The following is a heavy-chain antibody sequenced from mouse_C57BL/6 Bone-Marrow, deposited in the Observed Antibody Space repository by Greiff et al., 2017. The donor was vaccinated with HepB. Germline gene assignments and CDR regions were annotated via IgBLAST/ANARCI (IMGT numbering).Heavy chain of an antibody. Sequence: VQLQESGAELARPGASVKLSCKASGYTFTSYGISWVKQRTGQGLEWSGEIYPRSGNTYYNEKFKGKATLTADKSSSTAYMELRSLTSEDSAVYFCARFFSWGQGTTLTVSS. CDR2: IYPRSGNT. CDR3: ARFFS. CDR1: GYTFTSYG. J-gene: IGHJ2*01. V-gene: IGHV1-81*01.